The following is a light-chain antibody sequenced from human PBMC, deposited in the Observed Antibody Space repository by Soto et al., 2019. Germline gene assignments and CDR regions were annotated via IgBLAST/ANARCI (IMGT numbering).Light chain of an antibody. Sequence: EIVMTQSPATLSMSPGERATLSCRASQNIKDYLAWFQQKPGQPPRLLIYGASTRATAIPARFSGSGSGTEFTLSISSLQSEDFAVYYCQQYNTWPRTFGQGTKVETK. CDR3: QQYNTWPRT. CDR1: QNIKDY. J-gene: IGKJ1*01. CDR2: GAS. V-gene: IGKV3-15*01.